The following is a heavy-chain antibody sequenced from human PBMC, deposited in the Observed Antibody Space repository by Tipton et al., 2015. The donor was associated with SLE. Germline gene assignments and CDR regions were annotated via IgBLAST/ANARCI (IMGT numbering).Heavy chain of an antibody. J-gene: IGHJ4*02. CDR1: GGSISSYY. CDR2: IYYSGST. D-gene: IGHD5-12*01. Sequence: TLSLTCTVPGGSISSYYWSWIRQPPGKGLEWIGYIYYSGSTNYNPSLKSRVTISVDTSKNQFALKLSSVTAADTAVYYCARGATNFDSWGQGTLVTVSS. V-gene: IGHV4-59*08. CDR3: ARGATNFDS.